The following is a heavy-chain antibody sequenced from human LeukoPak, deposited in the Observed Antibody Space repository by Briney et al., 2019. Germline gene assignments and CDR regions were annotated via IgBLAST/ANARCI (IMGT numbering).Heavy chain of an antibody. J-gene: IGHJ5*02. Sequence: SETLSLTCAVSGYSINSAYYWGWIRQPPGKGLEWIGSMYHSGITYYNPSLKSRVTISVDTSKNQFSLKLNSVTAADTAVYYCARLTPGKDWFDPWGQGTLVTVSS. CDR2: MYHSGIT. V-gene: IGHV4-38-2*01. CDR3: ARLTPGKDWFDP. CDR1: GYSINSAYY. D-gene: IGHD3-10*01.